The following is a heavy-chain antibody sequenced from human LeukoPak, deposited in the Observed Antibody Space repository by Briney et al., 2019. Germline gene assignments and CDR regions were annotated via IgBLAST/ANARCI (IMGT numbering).Heavy chain of an antibody. V-gene: IGHV1-2*02. CDR2: IDPNSGGT. D-gene: IGHD3-22*01. CDR3: AKTYYYDSSGYYYSAYFDY. J-gene: IGHJ4*02. CDR1: GYTFTGYY. Sequence: GASVKVSCKASGYTFTGYYMHWVRQAPGQGLEWMGWIDPNSGGTNYAQKFQGRVTMTRDTSISTAYMELSRLRSDDTAVYYCAKTYYYDSSGYYYSAYFDYWGQGTLVTVSS.